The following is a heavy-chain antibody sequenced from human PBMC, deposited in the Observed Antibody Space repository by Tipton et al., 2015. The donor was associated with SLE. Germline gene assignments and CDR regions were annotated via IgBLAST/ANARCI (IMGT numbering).Heavy chain of an antibody. CDR2: IWYDGSNK. D-gene: IGHD6-6*01. CDR1: GFTFSSYG. J-gene: IGHJ3*02. Sequence: SLRLSCAASGFTFSSYGMHWVRQAPGKGLEWVAVIWYDGSNKYYADSVKGRFTISRGNSKNTLYLQMNSLRAEDTAVYYCARGTRYSSSSDAFDIWGQGTMVTVSS. CDR3: ARGTRYSSSSDAFDI. V-gene: IGHV3-33*01.